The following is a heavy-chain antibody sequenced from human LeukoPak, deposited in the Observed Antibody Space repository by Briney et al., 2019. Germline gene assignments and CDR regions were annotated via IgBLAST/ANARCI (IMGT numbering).Heavy chain of an antibody. J-gene: IGHJ5*02. CDR3: ARGKTYYYDSSGPNGWFDP. D-gene: IGHD3-22*01. Sequence: SETLSLTCTVSGGSISSYYWSWIRQPPGKGLEWIGNTYDSGSTNYNPSLKSRVTMSVDTSKNQFSLKLSSVTAADTAVYYCARGKTYYYDSSGPNGWFDPWGQGTLVTVSS. V-gene: IGHV4-59*01. CDR2: TYDSGST. CDR1: GGSISSYY.